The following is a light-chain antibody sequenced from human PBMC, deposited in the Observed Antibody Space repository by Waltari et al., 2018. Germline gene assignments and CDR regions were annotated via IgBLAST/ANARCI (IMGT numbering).Light chain of an antibody. Sequence: EIVLTQSPATLSLSPGERATLSCRASQSVSHYLAWSQQKPGQPPRLLLYEASRRATGIPTRFSGSGSATDFTLTISSLEPEDFAVYYCQQRSNWLFTFGPGTKVEIK. V-gene: IGKV3-11*01. J-gene: IGKJ3*01. CDR1: QSVSHY. CDR2: EAS. CDR3: QQRSNWLFT.